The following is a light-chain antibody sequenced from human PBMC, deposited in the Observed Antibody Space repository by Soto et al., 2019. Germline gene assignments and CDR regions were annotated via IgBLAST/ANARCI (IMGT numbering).Light chain of an antibody. Sequence: DFVMTETPLSLSVAPGQPASISCKSSQSLLHITGETFLFWYLQKPGQSPQLXSYEVSTRVSGVPDRFSGSGSGTEFTLEISRVETDDVGIYYCMQSTQLPPTFGQGTRLEI. V-gene: IGKV2D-29*02. CDR1: QSLLHITGETF. J-gene: IGKJ5*01. CDR3: MQSTQLPPT. CDR2: EVS.